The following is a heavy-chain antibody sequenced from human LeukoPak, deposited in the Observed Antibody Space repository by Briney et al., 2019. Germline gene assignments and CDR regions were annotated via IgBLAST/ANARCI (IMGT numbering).Heavy chain of an antibody. J-gene: IGHJ4*02. V-gene: IGHV3-21*01. CDR3: ATEWGY. CDR1: GFTFSSYS. Sequence: GGSLRLSCAASGFTFSSYSMSWVRQAPGKGLEWISSFTKTSYIYYAVSLTGRFTISRDNAKNTLSLQLNSLSAEDTAVYYCATEWGYWGQGTLVTVSS. D-gene: IGHD1-26*01. CDR2: FTKTSYI.